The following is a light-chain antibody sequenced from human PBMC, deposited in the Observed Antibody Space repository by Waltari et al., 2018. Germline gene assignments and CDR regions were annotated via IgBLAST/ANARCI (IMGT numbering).Light chain of an antibody. J-gene: IGKJ5*01. V-gene: IGKV3-15*01. Sequence: EVVMTQSPDTLSVSPGRRATLSCRASQSIATNLAWYQQRRSQPPRLLIFAASTRATSISGRFSGSGSGTEFTLTISSLQSDDSAVYSCQQYNRWPPITFGQGTRLEIK. CDR3: QQYNRWPPIT. CDR2: AAS. CDR1: QSIATN.